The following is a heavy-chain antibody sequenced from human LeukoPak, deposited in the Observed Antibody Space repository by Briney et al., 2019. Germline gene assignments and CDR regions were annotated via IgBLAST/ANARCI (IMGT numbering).Heavy chain of an antibody. V-gene: IGHV5-51*01. Sequence: GESLKISCKTSGYNFTTFWIGWVRQMPGKGLEWMGIIYPGDSDTRYSPSFQGQVTISADKSINTVYLHWNSLRALDTAMYYCASFHISGKSYNGLHYWGQGTLVTVSS. J-gene: IGHJ4*02. CDR2: IYPGDSDT. CDR3: ASFHISGKSYNGLHY. CDR1: GYNFTTFW. D-gene: IGHD3-10*01.